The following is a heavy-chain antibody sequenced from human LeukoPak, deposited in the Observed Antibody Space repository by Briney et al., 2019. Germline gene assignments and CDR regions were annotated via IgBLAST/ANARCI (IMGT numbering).Heavy chain of an antibody. CDR3: AKARLYCSSGTCSDHPATLTGMDV. J-gene: IGHJ6*02. D-gene: IGHD2-15*01. CDR2: ITNSGVTT. V-gene: IGHV3-23*01. CDR1: GFTFSSFA. Sequence: PGGSLRLSCTASGFTFSSFAMHWVRQAPGKGLEWVSLITNSGVTTHYADSVKGRFTISRDNSRSTLYLQLNGLRADDTALYYCAKARLYCSSGTCSDHPATLTGMDVWGQGTTVTVSS.